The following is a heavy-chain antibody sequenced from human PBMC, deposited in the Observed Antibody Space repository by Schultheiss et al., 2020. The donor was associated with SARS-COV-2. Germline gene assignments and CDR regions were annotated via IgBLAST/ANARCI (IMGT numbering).Heavy chain of an antibody. D-gene: IGHD2-15*01. CDR1: GGTFSSYA. V-gene: IGHV1-69*13. J-gene: IGHJ4*02. Sequence: SVKVSCKASGGTFSSYAISWVRQAPGQGLEWMGGIIPIFGTANYAQKFQGRVTITADESTSTAYMELSSLRSEDTAVYYCAAIVVVVAAPGFDYWGQGTLVTVSS. CDR3: AAIVVVVAAPGFDY. CDR2: IIPIFGTA.